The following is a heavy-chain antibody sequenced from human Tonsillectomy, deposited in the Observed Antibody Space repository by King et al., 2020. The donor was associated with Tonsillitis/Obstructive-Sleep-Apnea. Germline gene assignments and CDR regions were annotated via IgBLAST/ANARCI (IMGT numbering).Heavy chain of an antibody. V-gene: IGHV3-30*04. D-gene: IGHD5-24*01. CDR1: GFTFSSYA. J-gene: IGHJ6*02. Sequence: QLVQSGGGVVQPGTSLRLSCAASGFTFSSYAMHWVRQAPGKGLEWVAVIYFDGSNKYYAESVKGRFTISRDNSKNTLYLQMNSLRAEDTAVYYCARAYRWLQIGMDVWGQGTTVTVSS. CDR3: ARAYRWLQIGMDV. CDR2: IYFDGSNK.